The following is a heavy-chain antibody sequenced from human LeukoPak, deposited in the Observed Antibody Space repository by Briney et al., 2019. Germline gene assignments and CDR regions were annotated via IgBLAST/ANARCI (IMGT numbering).Heavy chain of an antibody. CDR2: ISGSNNYI. D-gene: IGHD6-13*01. CDR1: GFTFSSYS. CDR3: ARGYSSSLDY. J-gene: IGHJ4*02. V-gene: IGHV3-21*01. Sequence: GGSLRLSCVASGFTFSSYSMNWVRQAPGKGLEWVSSISGSNNYIYYADSVKGRLTISRDNAENSLYLQMNSLRVEDTAVYYCARGYSSSLDYWGQGTLVTVSS.